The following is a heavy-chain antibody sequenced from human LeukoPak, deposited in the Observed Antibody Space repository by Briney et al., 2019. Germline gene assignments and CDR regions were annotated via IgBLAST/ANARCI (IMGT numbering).Heavy chain of an antibody. CDR2: IYYSGST. Sequence: SETLSLTCTVYGGSISSYYWSWIRQPPGKGLEWIGYIYYSGSTNYNPSLKSRVTISVDTSKNQFSLKLSSVTAADTAVYYCARDQSTSWFDPWGQGTLVTVSS. J-gene: IGHJ5*02. CDR1: GGSISSYY. D-gene: IGHD2-2*01. CDR3: ARDQSTSWFDP. V-gene: IGHV4-59*01.